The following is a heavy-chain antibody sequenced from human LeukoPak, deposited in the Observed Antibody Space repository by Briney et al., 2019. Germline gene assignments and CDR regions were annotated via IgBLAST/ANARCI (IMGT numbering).Heavy chain of an antibody. CDR1: GFTFSSYG. CDR2: IWYDGSNK. J-gene: IGHJ4*02. Sequence: PGGSLRLSCAASGFTFSSYGMHWVRQAPGKGLEWVAVIWYDGSNKYYADSVKGRFTISRDNSKNTLYLQMNSLRAEDTAVYYCATDGRSSGWYGFDYWGQGILVTVSS. CDR3: ATDGRSSGWYGFDY. V-gene: IGHV3-33*01. D-gene: IGHD6-19*01.